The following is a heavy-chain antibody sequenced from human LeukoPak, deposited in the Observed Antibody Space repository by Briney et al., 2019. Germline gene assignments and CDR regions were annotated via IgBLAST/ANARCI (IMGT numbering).Heavy chain of an antibody. J-gene: IGHJ4*02. D-gene: IGHD1-14*01. CDR2: IGPTGTDR. Sequence: GGSPRLSCAASGFTFSSCGFNWVRQAPGKGLEWVSSIGPTGTDRYYADSVRGRFTISRDNAKNSMYLQMDSLRDEDTAVYYCAAETIGRHYDYWGQGTLLTVSS. CDR1: GFTFSSCG. CDR3: AAETIGRHYDY. V-gene: IGHV3-21*01.